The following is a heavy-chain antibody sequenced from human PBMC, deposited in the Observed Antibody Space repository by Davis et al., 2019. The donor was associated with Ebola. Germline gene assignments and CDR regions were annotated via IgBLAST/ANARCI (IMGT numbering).Heavy chain of an antibody. Sequence: SETLSLTCTASGGSISSYYWSWIRQPPGKGLEWIGYIYYSGSTNYNPSLKSRVTISVDTSKNQFSLKLSSVTAADTAVYYCARDYCSGGSHKCGFDPWGQGTLVTVSS. CDR1: GGSISSYY. D-gene: IGHD2-15*01. J-gene: IGHJ5*02. V-gene: IGHV4-59*12. CDR3: ARDYCSGGSHKCGFDP. CDR2: IYYSGST.